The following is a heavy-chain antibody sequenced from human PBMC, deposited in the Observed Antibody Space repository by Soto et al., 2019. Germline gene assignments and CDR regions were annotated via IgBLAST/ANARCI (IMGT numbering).Heavy chain of an antibody. CDR3: ARARPLRLYYYYYMDV. CDR1: GFTFSSYG. J-gene: IGHJ6*03. D-gene: IGHD5-12*01. V-gene: IGHV3-33*01. Sequence: QVQLVESGGRVVQPGRSLRLSCAASGFTFSSYGMHWVRQAPGKGLEWVAVIWYDGSNKYYADSVKGRFTISRDNSKNTLYLQMNSLRAEDTAVYYCARARPLRLYYYYYMDVWGKGTTVTVSS. CDR2: IWYDGSNK.